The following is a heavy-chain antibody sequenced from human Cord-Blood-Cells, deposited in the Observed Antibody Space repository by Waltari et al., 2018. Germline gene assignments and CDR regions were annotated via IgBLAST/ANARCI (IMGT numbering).Heavy chain of an antibody. Sequence: VQLQESGPGLVQPSQTLSLPCTVPGGSISSGGYYWSCIRQHPGKGLEWIGYIYYSGSTYYNPSLKSRVTISVDTSKNQFSLKLSSVTAADTAVYYCARDRWDSGGYFDLWGRGTLVTVSS. J-gene: IGHJ2*01. CDR3: ARDRWDSGGYFDL. CDR1: GGSISSGGYY. V-gene: IGHV4-31*03. CDR2: IYYSGST. D-gene: IGHD1-26*01.